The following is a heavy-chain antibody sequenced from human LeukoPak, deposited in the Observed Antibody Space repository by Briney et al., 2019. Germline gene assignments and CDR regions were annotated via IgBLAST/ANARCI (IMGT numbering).Heavy chain of an antibody. Sequence: PSQTLSLTCTVSGGSISSGGYYWSWIRQHPGKGLERIGYIYYSGSTYYNPSLKSRVTISVDTSKNQFSLKLSSVTAADTAVYYCARVRGSYKDDAFDIWGQGTMVTVSS. CDR1: GGSISSGGYY. CDR2: IYYSGST. V-gene: IGHV4-31*03. J-gene: IGHJ3*02. CDR3: ARVRGSYKDDAFDI. D-gene: IGHD2-15*01.